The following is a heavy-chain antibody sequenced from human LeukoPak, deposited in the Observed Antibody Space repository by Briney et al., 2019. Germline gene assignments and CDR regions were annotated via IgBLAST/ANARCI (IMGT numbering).Heavy chain of an antibody. CDR3: AKDGSGSSKGDY. CDR2: ISGSGGST. V-gene: IGHV3-23*01. D-gene: IGHD3-10*01. CDR1: GFTFSSYA. Sequence: GGSLRLSCAASGFTFSSYAMSWVRQAPGKGLEWVSAISGSGGSTYYEDSVKGRFTISRDNSKNTLYLQMNSLRAEDTAVYYCAKDGSGSSKGDYWGQGTLVTVSS. J-gene: IGHJ4*02.